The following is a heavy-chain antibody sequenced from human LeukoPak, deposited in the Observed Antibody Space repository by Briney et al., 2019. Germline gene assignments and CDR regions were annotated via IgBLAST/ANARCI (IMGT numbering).Heavy chain of an antibody. V-gene: IGHV4-59*01. CDR1: GGSISSYY. D-gene: IGHD6-19*01. J-gene: IGHJ4*02. CDR3: ARGPPPYSSGWIFDY. CDR2: IYYSGST. Sequence: SETLSLTCTVSGGSISSYYWSWIRQPPGKELEWIGYIYYSGSTNYNPSLKSRVTISVDTSKNQFSLKLSSVTAADTAVYYCARGPPPYSSGWIFDYWGQGTLVTVSS.